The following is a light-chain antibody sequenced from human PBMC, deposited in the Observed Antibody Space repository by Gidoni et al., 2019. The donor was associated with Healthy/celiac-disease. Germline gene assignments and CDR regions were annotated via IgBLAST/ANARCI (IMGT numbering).Light chain of an antibody. CDR2: LGY. J-gene: IGKJ2*01. CDR1: QSLLHSNGYNY. V-gene: IGKV2-28*01. Sequence: DIVMTQSPLSLPVTPGEPASISCRSSQSLLHSNGYNYLDWYLQKPGQSPQLLIYLGYKRASGVPDRFSGSGSGTDFTLKISRVEAEDVGVYYCMQALQTPRTFGQGTKLEIK. CDR3: MQALQTPRT.